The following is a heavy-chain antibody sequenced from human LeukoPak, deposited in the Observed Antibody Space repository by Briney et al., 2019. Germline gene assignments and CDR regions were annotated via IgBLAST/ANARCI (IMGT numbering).Heavy chain of an antibody. V-gene: IGHV1-2*02. Sequence: ASVKVSCKASGYTFTGYYMHWVRQAPGQGLEWMGWINPNSGGTNYAQKFQGRVTMTRDTSISTAYMKLSRLRSDDTAVYYCARGSNPLIAAAGTGYWGQGTLVTVSS. J-gene: IGHJ4*02. CDR2: INPNSGGT. D-gene: IGHD6-13*01. CDR3: ARGSNPLIAAAGTGY. CDR1: GYTFTGYY.